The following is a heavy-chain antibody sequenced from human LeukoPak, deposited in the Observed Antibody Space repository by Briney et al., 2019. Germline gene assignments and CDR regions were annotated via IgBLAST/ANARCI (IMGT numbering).Heavy chain of an antibody. CDR1: GFTFSSYA. CDR3: ARGVSGEIKGGDWFDH. Sequence: PGGPLRLSCAASGFTFSSYAMSWVRQAPGKGLEWVSAISGSGGSTYYADSVKGRFTISRDNYKNTLYLQMNSMRAEDTAVYYCARGVSGEIKGGDWFDHWGQGTLVTVSS. J-gene: IGHJ5*02. CDR2: ISGSGGST. V-gene: IGHV3-23*01. D-gene: IGHD3-10*02.